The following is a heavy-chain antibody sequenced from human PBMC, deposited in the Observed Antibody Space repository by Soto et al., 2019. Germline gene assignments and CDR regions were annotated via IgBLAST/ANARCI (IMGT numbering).Heavy chain of an antibody. CDR2: ISRSGDSI. D-gene: IGHD2-21*02. CDR3: TKGRLIWSIHDAFDI. CDR1: GFAFSSYA. V-gene: IGHV3-23*01. J-gene: IGHJ3*02. Sequence: GGSLRLSCAASGFAFSSYAMNWVRQVPGKGLEWVSVISRSGDSINYADSVKGRFTISRDNSNNTLYLQMNSLRAEDTAVYYCTKGRLIWSIHDAFDIWGQGTMVTVSS.